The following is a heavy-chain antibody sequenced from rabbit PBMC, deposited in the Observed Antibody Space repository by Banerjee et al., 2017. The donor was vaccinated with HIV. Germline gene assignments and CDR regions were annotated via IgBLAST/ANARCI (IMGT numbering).Heavy chain of an antibody. Sequence: EQPVGAGGGLVALGGSLKLPCKASGIDFSNYGISWGRQAPGKGLEWVAYIYPDYDATDYANWVNGRFTISRSTSLNTVDLKMTSLTAADTATYFCDRVVGSSVFGYYFDLWGP. J-gene: IGHJ4*01. D-gene: IGHD8-1*01. CDR2: IYPDYDAT. CDR1: GIDFSNYG. CDR3: DRVVGSSVFGYYFDL. V-gene: IGHV1S47*01.